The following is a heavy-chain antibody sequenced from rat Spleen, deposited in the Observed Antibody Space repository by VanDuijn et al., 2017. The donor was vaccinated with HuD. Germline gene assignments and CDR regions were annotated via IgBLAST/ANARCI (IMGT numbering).Heavy chain of an antibody. CDR1: GFTFNNYW. CDR3: AKDLDYSGDNWLGY. CDR2: ITNTGGST. J-gene: IGHJ3*01. V-gene: IGHV5-31*01. D-gene: IGHD1-1*01. Sequence: EVQLVESGGGLVQPGRSLKLSCITSGFTFNNYWMTWIRQAPGKGLEWVASITNTGGSTYYPDSMKGRFTISRDNAKSTLYLQMESLRSEDTATYYCAKDLDYSGDNWLGYWGQGTLVTVSS.